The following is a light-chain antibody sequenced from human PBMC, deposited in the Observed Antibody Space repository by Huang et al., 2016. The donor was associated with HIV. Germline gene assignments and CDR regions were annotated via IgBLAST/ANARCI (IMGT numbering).Light chain of an antibody. CDR1: QNINKY. CDR3: QQSVKTPRT. CDR2: GAS. V-gene: IGKV1-39*01. Sequence: DIQITQSPSSLSASVGDRVTITCRASQNINKYLNWYQQQPGKAPKLLISGASTLQSGVPSSFSGSGSGTDFTLTISSLQPEDSAVYFCQQSVKTPRTFDQGTKLEI. J-gene: IGKJ2*01.